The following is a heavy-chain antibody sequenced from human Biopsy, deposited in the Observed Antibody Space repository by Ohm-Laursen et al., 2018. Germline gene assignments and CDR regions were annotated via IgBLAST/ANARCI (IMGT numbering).Heavy chain of an antibody. J-gene: IGHJ6*02. Sequence: SSLRLSCAASGFDFSDYSMSWVRQAPGKGLEWVAFIFYDGSNTYYADSVKGRFTISRDNSRDTLYLQMSSLRAEDTAVYYCAKDRYNYTPIGGFSMDVWDQGTTVTVSS. D-gene: IGHD5-18*01. CDR2: IFYDGSNT. CDR3: AKDRYNYTPIGGFSMDV. V-gene: IGHV3-30*18. CDR1: GFDFSDYS.